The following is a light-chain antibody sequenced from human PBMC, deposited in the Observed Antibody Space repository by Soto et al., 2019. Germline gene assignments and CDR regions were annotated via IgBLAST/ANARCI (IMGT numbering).Light chain of an antibody. CDR1: QILSTN. J-gene: IGKJ1*01. V-gene: IGKV3-15*01. Sequence: ILLTQSPATLSVSPGERATLSCRDSQILSTNSLAWYQQQPGQAPRLLSYGASTRGTGIPARFSGSGSGTEFSLLISSRQHEDFVVYYCRQYNNRSPWAFGQGTKVDNK. CDR2: GAS. CDR3: RQYNNRSPWA.